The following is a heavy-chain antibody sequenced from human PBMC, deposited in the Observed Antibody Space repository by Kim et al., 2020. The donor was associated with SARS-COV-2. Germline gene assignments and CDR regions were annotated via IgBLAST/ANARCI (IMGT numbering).Heavy chain of an antibody. D-gene: IGHD3-22*01. J-gene: IGHJ4*02. CDR1: GYTLTELS. V-gene: IGHV1-24*01. CDR2: FDPEDGET. CDR3: ATESPYYYDSSGYYRH. Sequence: ASVKVSCKVSGYTLTELSMHWVRQAPGKGLEWMGGFDPEDGETIYAQKFQGRVTMTEDTSTDTAYMELSSLRSEDTAVYYCATESPYYYDSSGYYRHWGQGTLVTVSS.